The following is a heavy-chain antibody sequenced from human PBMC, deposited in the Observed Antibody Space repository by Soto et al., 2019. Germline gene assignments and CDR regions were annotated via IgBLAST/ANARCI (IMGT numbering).Heavy chain of an antibody. CDR3: ARSREGYNDAFDI. V-gene: IGHV4-30-2*01. CDR1: GGSISSGGYS. CDR2: IYHSGST. D-gene: IGHD5-12*01. Sequence: QLQLQESGSGLVKPSQTLSLTCAVSGGSISSGGYSWSWIRQPPGKGLEWIGYIYHSGSTYYNPSLKNRVTISVDRSKNQFSLKLSSVTAADTAVYYCARSREGYNDAFDIWGQGTMVTVSS. J-gene: IGHJ3*02.